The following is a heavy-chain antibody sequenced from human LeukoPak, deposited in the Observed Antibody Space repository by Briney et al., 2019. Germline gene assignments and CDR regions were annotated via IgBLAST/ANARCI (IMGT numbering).Heavy chain of an antibody. CDR3: ASGLTGYYDWYFDY. J-gene: IGHJ4*02. V-gene: IGHV4-59*01. CDR2: IYYSGST. CDR1: GGSISSYY. Sequence: SKTLSLTCTVSGGSISSYYWSWIRQPPGKGLGWIGYIYYSGSTNYNPSLKSRVTISVDTSKNQFSLKLSSVTAADTAVYYCASGLTGYYDWYFDYWGQGTLVTVSS. D-gene: IGHD3-9*01.